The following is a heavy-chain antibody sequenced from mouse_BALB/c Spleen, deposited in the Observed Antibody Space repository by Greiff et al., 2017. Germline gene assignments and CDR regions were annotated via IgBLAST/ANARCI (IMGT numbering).Heavy chain of an antibody. D-gene: IGHD2-14*01. CDR1: GFTFSSYA. Sequence: EVNVVESGGGLVKPGGSLKLSCAASGFTFSSYAMSWVRQSPEKRLEWVAEISSGGSYTYYPDTVTGRFTISRDNAKNTLYLEMSSLRSEDTAMYYCATYYRYDAWFAYWGQGTLVTVSA. CDR3: ATYYRYDAWFAY. V-gene: IGHV5-9-4*01. CDR2: ISSGGSYT. J-gene: IGHJ3*01.